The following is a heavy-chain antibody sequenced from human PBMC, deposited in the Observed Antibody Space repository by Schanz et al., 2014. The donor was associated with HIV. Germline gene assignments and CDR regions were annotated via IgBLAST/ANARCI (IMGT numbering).Heavy chain of an antibody. CDR3: ARVANWDYYGMDV. J-gene: IGHJ6*02. CDR1: GFTFSSSG. CDR2: ISGSGGST. D-gene: IGHD3-16*01. Sequence: QVQLVESGGGVVQPGRSLRLSCTASGFTFSSSGMHWVRQAPGKGLEWVSAISGSGGSTYYADSVKGRFTISRDNSKNTLFLQMNSLRGEDTAVYYCARVANWDYYGMDVWGRGTTVTVSS. V-gene: IGHV3-NL1*01.